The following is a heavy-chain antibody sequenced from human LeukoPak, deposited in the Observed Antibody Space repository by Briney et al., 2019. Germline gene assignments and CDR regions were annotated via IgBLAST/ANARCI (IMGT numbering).Heavy chain of an antibody. J-gene: IGHJ4*02. Sequence: GGSLRLSCAASGFTFINYNVNWVRQAPGKGLEWVSVISSSSRYMYYADSVKGRFTISRDNAKNSLYLQMNSLRAEDTAVYYCARVSTAVSLAIDYWGQGTLVTVST. CDR3: ARVSTAVSLAIDY. CDR1: GFTFINYN. CDR2: ISSSSRYM. D-gene: IGHD6-13*01. V-gene: IGHV3-21*06.